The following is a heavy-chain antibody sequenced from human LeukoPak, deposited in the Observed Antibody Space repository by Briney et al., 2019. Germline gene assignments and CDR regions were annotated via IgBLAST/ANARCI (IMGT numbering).Heavy chain of an antibody. CDR3: ARAPNYDFWSGYGPWGYYYYMDV. Sequence: ASVKVSCKASGYTFTGYYMHWVRPAPGQGLEWMGWINPNSGGTNYAQKFQGRVTMTRDTSISTAYMELSRLRSDDTAVYYCARAPNYDFWSGYGPWGYYYYMDVWGKGTTVTVSS. V-gene: IGHV1-2*02. D-gene: IGHD3-3*01. J-gene: IGHJ6*03. CDR2: INPNSGGT. CDR1: GYTFTGYY.